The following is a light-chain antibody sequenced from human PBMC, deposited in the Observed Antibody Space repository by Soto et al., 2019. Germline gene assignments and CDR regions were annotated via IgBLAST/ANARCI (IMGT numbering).Light chain of an antibody. CDR2: AAS. J-gene: IGKJ1*01. Sequence: DIQMTQSPSSVSASVGDRVTITCRASQGISSYLNWYQQKPGKAPKLLIYAASSLQSGVPSTFSGSGSGTDFTPSISNLQPEDFAVYYCQQYDVWPPWTFGQGTKVDIK. V-gene: IGKV1-39*01. CDR3: QQYDVWPPWT. CDR1: QGISSY.